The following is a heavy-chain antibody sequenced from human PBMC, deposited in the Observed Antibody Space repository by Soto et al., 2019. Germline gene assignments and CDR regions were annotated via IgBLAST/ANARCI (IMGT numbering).Heavy chain of an antibody. CDR3: ARDRSVTTPNYGMDV. CDR1: GFTFSSYS. Sequence: GSLRLSCAASGFTFSSYSMNWVRQAPGKGLEWVSYISSSSSTIYYADSVKGRFTISRDNAKNSLYLQMNSLRDEDTAVYYCARDRSVTTPNYGMDVWGQGTTVTV. V-gene: IGHV3-48*02. J-gene: IGHJ6*02. CDR2: ISSSSSTI. D-gene: IGHD3-3*01.